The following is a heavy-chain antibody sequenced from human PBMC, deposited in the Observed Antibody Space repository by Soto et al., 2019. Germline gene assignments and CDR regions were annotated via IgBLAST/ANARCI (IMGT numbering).Heavy chain of an antibody. D-gene: IGHD3-16*01. CDR1: GYTFTSYA. J-gene: IGHJ5*02. CDR3: AKTKEGGFDP. Sequence: GASVKVSCKASGYTFTSYAMHWVRQAPGQRLEWMGWINAGNGNTKYSQKFQGRVTITRDTSASTAYMELTATDTAVYYCAKTKEGGFDPWGQGILVTVSS. V-gene: IGHV1-3*01. CDR2: INAGNGNT.